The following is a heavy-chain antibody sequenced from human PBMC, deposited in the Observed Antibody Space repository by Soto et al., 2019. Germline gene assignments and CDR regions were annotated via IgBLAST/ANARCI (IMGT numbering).Heavy chain of an antibody. J-gene: IGHJ6*02. CDR1: GDSFTSYW. Sequence: PGGSLKISCSGSGDSFTSYWISWVRQMPGKGLEWMGRIDPSDSYTNYSPSFQGHVTISADKSISTAYLQWSSLKASDTAMYYCARPPPRVPAAPYYSADYGMDVWGQGTTVTVSS. D-gene: IGHD2-2*01. CDR3: ARPPPRVPAAPYYSADYGMDV. V-gene: IGHV5-10-1*01. CDR2: IDPSDSYT.